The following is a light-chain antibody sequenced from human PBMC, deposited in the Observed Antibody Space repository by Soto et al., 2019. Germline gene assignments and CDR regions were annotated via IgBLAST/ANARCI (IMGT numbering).Light chain of an antibody. CDR3: SSFAGNNNLV. V-gene: IGLV2-8*01. J-gene: IGLJ2*01. CDR2: EVS. Sequence: QSALTQPPSASGSPVQSVTISCTGTSSDVGGYNYVSWYQQHPGKAPKLMISEVSKPPSGVPDRFSGSKSGNTASLTVSGLQAEDEAYYDCSSFAGNNNLVFGGGTKLTVL. CDR1: SSDVGGYNY.